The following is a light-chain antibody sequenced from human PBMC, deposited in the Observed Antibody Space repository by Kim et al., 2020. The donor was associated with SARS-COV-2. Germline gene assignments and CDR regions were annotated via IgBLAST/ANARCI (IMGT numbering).Light chain of an antibody. Sequence: ASVGDRVTMTCRARQDIKNNLVWFQQKPGKAPRSLIYAASSLQSGVPSKFSGSGSGTDFTLTICSLQPEDFATYYCQQYQSYPVTFGQGTRLEIK. J-gene: IGKJ5*01. V-gene: IGKV1-16*02. CDR1: QDIKNN. CDR3: QQYQSYPVT. CDR2: AAS.